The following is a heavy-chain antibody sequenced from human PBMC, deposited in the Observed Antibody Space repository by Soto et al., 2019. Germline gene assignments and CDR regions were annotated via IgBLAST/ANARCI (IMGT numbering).Heavy chain of an antibody. CDR1: GASISSSNYF. D-gene: IGHD1-26*01. V-gene: IGHV4-39*01. Sequence: QLQLQESGPGLVKPSETLSLTCTVSGASISSSNYFWGWIRQTPGKGLEWIGTIYYNGGTYYNPSLKSRVTISVDTSENQFSLNLISVTAADTAVYFCAAGYSGFGTLDYWGQGTLVTVSS. CDR3: AAGYSGFGTLDY. J-gene: IGHJ4*02. CDR2: IYYNGGT.